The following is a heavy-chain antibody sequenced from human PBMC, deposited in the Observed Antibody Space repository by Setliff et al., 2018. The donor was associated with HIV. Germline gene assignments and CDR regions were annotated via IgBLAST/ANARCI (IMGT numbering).Heavy chain of an antibody. CDR3: ARGAAQDSSGYYYDSSGYYIDH. CDR1: GYSISSGYY. J-gene: IGHJ4*02. V-gene: IGHV4-38-2*01. CDR2: VFHSGST. D-gene: IGHD3-22*01. Sequence: KTSETLSLTCAVSGYSISSGYYWGWIRQPPGKGLEWIGSVFHSGSTYYNPSLKSRVTISLDTSKNHFSLKLNSVTDADTAVYYCARGAAQDSSGYYYDSSGYYIDHWGQGTLVTVSS.